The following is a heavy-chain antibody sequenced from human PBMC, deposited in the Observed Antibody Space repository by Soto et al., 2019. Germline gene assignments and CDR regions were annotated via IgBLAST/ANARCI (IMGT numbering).Heavy chain of an antibody. V-gene: IGHV3-11*01. CDR1: GFTFSDFY. CDR2: ISSGSTNI. Sequence: PGGSLRLSCAASGFTFSDFYMSWIRQAPGKGLEWISYISSGSTNIFYADSVKGRFTVSRDNAKNSVYLQMDSLRAEDTAVYYSARDRNAAGSDYWGQGTLVTVSS. CDR3: ARDRNAAGSDY. J-gene: IGHJ4*02. D-gene: IGHD1-1*01.